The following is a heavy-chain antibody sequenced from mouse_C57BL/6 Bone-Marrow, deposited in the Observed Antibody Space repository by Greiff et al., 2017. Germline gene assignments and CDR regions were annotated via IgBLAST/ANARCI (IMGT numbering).Heavy chain of an antibody. Sequence: EVLLVQSGAGLVKPGASLKLSCAASGFTFSSYAMSWVRQTPEKRLEWFAYISSGGDYIYYADTVKGRFTISRDNAWNTLYLQMSSLTSEDTAMYYCTREYDGYPDYWGQGTTLTVSS. CDR2: ISSGGDYI. V-gene: IGHV5-9-1*02. D-gene: IGHD2-3*01. CDR1: GFTFSSYA. CDR3: TREYDGYPDY. J-gene: IGHJ2*01.